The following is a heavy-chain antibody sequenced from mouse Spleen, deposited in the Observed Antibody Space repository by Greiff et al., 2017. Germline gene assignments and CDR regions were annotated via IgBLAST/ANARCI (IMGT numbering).Heavy chain of an antibody. Sequence: EVQLVESGPGLVKPSQSLSLTCSVTGYSITSGYYWNWIRQFPGNKLEWMGYISYDGSNNYNPSLKNRISITRDTSKNQFFLKLNSVTTEDTATYYCARGGNFLAYWGQGTLVTVSA. D-gene: IGHD2-1*01. CDR2: ISYDGSN. CDR3: ARGGNFLAY. CDR1: GYSITSGYY. J-gene: IGHJ3*01. V-gene: IGHV3-6*01.